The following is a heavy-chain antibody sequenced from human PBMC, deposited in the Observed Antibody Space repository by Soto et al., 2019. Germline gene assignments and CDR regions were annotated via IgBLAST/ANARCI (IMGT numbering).Heavy chain of an antibody. CDR1: GFTFSSYG. V-gene: IGHV3-23*01. D-gene: IGHD3-16*01. J-gene: IGHJ4*02. CDR3: AKGGVNIPLDY. Sequence: EVQLLESGGGLVQPGGSLRLSCAASGFTFSSYGMSCVRQAPGKGLEWVSSINSAGSTYYADSGKGRFTISRDNSKNTLYVQMNSLRAEDTAVYYCAKGGVNIPLDYWGQGTLVTVSS. CDR2: INSAGST.